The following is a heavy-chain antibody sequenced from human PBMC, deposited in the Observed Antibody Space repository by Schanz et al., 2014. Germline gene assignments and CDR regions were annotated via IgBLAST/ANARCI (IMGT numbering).Heavy chain of an antibody. CDR3: ARDRDQWDGNFCDF. V-gene: IGHV1-18*01. D-gene: IGHD1-26*01. CDR1: GYTFTSSG. J-gene: IGHJ4*02. CDR2: INGYNAHT. Sequence: QVQLVQSGAEVKKPGASVKVSCKASGYTFTSSGFSWVRQAPGQGLEWMGWINGYNAHTNYAQKFQGGVTRTTDTSTSTVYMELRSLRSDGAAVYYCARDRDQWDGNFCDFWGQGTLVTVSS.